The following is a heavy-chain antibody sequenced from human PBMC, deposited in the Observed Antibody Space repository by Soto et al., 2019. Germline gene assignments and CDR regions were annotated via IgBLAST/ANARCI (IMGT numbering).Heavy chain of an antibody. V-gene: IGHV3-53*02. CDR3: AKPRKDDIVVVPAAIISAFDI. CDR1: GFTVNNNY. J-gene: IGHJ3*02. CDR2: IYSGGST. D-gene: IGHD2-2*01. Sequence: EVQLVGTGGGLIQPGGSLRLSCAASGFTVNNNYMSWVRQAPGKGLEWVSVIYSGGSTKYADSVRGRFTISRDKSKNTLFLQMNSLRAEDTAVYYCAKPRKDDIVVVPAAIISAFDIWGQGTMVTVSS.